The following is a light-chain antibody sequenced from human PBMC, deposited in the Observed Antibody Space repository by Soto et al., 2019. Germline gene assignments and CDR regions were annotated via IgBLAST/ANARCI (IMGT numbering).Light chain of an antibody. CDR2: DVS. CDR3: SSYTSITYSYV. J-gene: IGLJ1*01. CDR1: GSDIGGYNY. V-gene: IGLV2-14*01. Sequence: QSALTQPASVSGSPGQAITISCTGTGSDIGGYNYVAWYQQYPGKAPKLMIYDVSNRPSGVSNRFSGSKSGNTASLTISGLQPEDEADYHCSSYTSITYSYVFGTGTKLTVL.